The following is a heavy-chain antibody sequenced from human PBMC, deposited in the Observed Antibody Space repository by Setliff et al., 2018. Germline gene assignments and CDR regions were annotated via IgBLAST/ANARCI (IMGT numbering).Heavy chain of an antibody. CDR2: TIPIFGTT. Sequence: ASVKVSCKASGGTFSSYGISWVRQAPGQGLEWMGGTIPIFGTTNYAQRFQGRVTITADESTSTAYMELSSLRTEDTAVYYCAREGVDTRSSTDYRYYMDVWGKGTTVTVSS. V-gene: IGHV1-69*13. CDR1: GGTFSSYG. CDR3: AREGVDTRSSTDYRYYMDV. J-gene: IGHJ6*03. D-gene: IGHD5-18*01.